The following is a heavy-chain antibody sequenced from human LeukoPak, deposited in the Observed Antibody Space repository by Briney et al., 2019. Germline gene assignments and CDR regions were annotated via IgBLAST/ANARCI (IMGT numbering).Heavy chain of an antibody. CDR1: GFTFSSYA. CDR2: ISGSGGTT. V-gene: IGHV3-23*01. D-gene: IGHD2-2*01. CDR3: AKDKPELSYCSTTISIDAFVI. J-gene: IGHJ3*02. Sequence: PGGSLRLSCAASGFTFSSYAMTWVRPAPGKGLEWVSAISGSGGTTFYADSVKGRFTISRDNSKNTLYLQMNSLRDADTALSYTAKDKPELSYCSTTISIDAFVISGQKTKFTVSS.